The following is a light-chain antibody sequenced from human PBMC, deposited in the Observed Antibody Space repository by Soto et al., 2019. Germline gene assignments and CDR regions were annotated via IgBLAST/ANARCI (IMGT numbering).Light chain of an antibody. CDR1: QSVSSK. J-gene: IGKJ1*01. CDR2: GAS. Sequence: EIVMTQSPATLSVSPGERATLSCRASQSVSSKLAWYQQKPGQTPRVLIYGASTRATGIPARFSGSESGTEFTLTISSLQSEDSAVYHCQHYNGWSPTWTFGQGTKVEIK. V-gene: IGKV3-15*01. CDR3: QHYNGWSPTWT.